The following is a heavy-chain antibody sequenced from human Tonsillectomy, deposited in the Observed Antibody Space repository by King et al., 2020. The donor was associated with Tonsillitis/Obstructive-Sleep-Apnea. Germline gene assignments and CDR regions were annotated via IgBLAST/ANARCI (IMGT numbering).Heavy chain of an antibody. V-gene: IGHV3-30*01. CDR3: ARSGPSVDFWSGYYIDY. Sequence: VQLVESGGGVVQPGRSLRLSCAASGFTFSSYAMHWVRQAPGKGLEWGAVISYDGSNKYYADSVKGRFTISRDNSKNTLYLQMNSLRAEDTAVYYCARSGPSVDFWSGYYIDYWGQGTLVTVSS. CDR1: GFTFSSYA. J-gene: IGHJ4*02. D-gene: IGHD3-3*01. CDR2: ISYDGSNK.